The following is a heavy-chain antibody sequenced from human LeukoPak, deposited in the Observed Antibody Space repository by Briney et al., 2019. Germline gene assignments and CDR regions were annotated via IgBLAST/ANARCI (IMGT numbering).Heavy chain of an antibody. J-gene: IGHJ5*02. CDR2: IYYSGGT. CDR3: ARRAGTRFDP. Sequence: SETLSLTCTVSGGSISSYYWSWIRQPPGKGLEWIGCIYYSGGTNYNPSLKSRVTISVDTSKNQFSLKLSSVTAADTAVYYCARRAGTRFDPWGQGTLVTVSS. CDR1: GGSISSYY. D-gene: IGHD1-1*01. V-gene: IGHV4-59*12.